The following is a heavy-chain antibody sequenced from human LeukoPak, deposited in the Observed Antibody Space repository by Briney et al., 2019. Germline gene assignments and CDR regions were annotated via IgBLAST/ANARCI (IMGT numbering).Heavy chain of an antibody. J-gene: IGHJ3*01. D-gene: IGHD5-24*01. CDR2: ISSSGSTI. CDR1: GFTFSSYE. V-gene: IGHV3-48*03. Sequence: PGGSLRLSCAASGFTFSSYEMNWVRQAPGKGLEWVSYISSSGSTIYYADSVKGRFTISRDNAKNSLYLQMNSLRAEDTAVYYCARGLQKRKTKDTWGQGTMVTVSS. CDR3: ARGLQKRKTKDT.